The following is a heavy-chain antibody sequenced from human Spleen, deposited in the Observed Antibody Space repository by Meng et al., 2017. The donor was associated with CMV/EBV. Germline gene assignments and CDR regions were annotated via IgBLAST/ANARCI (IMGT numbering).Heavy chain of an antibody. CDR1: YPFPSYA. Sequence: YPFPSYALNWVRQATGQGLEWLGWLNPHSGNTGYAQKFQGRVTITRNTSISTAYMELSSLRSEDTAVYYCARGPPGYCSSTSCYTFDYWGQGTLVTVSS. CDR2: LNPHSGNT. D-gene: IGHD2-2*02. CDR3: ARGPPGYCSSTSCYTFDY. J-gene: IGHJ4*02. V-gene: IGHV1-8*03.